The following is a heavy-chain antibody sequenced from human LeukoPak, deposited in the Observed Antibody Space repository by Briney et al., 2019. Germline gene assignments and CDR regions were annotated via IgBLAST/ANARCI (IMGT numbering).Heavy chain of an antibody. CDR1: GFNVSTNY. D-gene: IGHD1-14*01. J-gene: IGHJ6*03. V-gene: IGHV4-34*08. Sequence: PGGSLRLSCAASGFNVSTNYMSWVRQAPGKGLEWIGEINHSGSTNYNPSLKSRVTISVDTSKNQFSLKLSSVTAADTAVYYCATTYYYYMDVWGKGTTVTVSS. CDR2: INHSGST. CDR3: ATTYYYYMDV.